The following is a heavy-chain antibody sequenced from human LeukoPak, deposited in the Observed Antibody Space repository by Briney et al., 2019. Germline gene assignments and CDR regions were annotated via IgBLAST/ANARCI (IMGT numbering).Heavy chain of an antibody. D-gene: IGHD3-22*01. Sequence: PGGSLRLSCAASGFTFSSYPMHWVRQAPGKGLEWVAGVSFDGNGKDYADSVKGRFTISRDNAKNSLYLQMNSLRAEDTAVYYCANREYYYDSSGYYYMHWGQGTLVTVSS. V-gene: IGHV3-30*04. CDR3: ANREYYYDSSGYYYMH. CDR2: VSFDGNGK. J-gene: IGHJ4*02. CDR1: GFTFSSYP.